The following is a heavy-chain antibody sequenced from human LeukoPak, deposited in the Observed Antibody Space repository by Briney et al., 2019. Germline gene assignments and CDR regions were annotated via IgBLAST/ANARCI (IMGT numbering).Heavy chain of an antibody. CDR1: GGSVSTYY. CDR3: ARGHRAYGGKIRPFDY. V-gene: IGHV4-4*07. CDR2: VYASGSA. Sequence: PSETLSLTCSVSGGSVSTYYWTWIRQPAGKGLEWIGRVYASGSANSNPSLKSRVTMSVDTSKKQVFLKLSSVTAADTAVYYCARGHRAYGGKIRPFDYWGQGTLVTVSS. J-gene: IGHJ4*02. D-gene: IGHD4-23*01.